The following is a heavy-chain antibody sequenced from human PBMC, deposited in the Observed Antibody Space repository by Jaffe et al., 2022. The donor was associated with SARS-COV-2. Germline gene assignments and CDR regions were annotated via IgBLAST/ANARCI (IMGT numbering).Heavy chain of an antibody. D-gene: IGHD6-13*01. CDR2: INHSGST. CDR1: GGSFSGYY. J-gene: IGHJ4*02. Sequence: QVQLQQWGAGLLKPSETLSLTCAVYGGSFSGYYWSWIRQPPGKGLEWIGEINHSGSTNYNPSLKSRVTISVDTSKNQFSLKLSSVTAADTAVYYCASWYIAAAVYWGQGTLVTVSS. CDR3: ASWYIAAAVY. V-gene: IGHV4-34*01.